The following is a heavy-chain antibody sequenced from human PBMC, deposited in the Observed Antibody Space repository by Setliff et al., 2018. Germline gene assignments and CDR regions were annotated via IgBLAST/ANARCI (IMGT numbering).Heavy chain of an antibody. J-gene: IGHJ6*03. CDR2: IYPDGTT. CDR1: GASISNYY. V-gene: IGHV4-4*08. CDR3: ARAYYYGSGNSHKYYMDV. Sequence: SETLSLTCSVSGASISNYYWSWIRRPPGKGLEWIGYIYPDGTTNYNPSLKSRVTISVDTSNNQLSLKLTSVSAADTAVYYCARAYYYGSGNSHKYYMDVWGKGTAVTVSS. D-gene: IGHD3-10*01.